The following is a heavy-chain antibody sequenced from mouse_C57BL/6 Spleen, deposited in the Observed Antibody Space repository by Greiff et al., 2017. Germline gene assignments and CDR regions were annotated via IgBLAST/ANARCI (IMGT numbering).Heavy chain of an antibody. CDR3: SGCGYWDWFAD. V-gene: IGHV1-42*01. Sequence: VQLKQSGPELVKPGASVKISCKASGYSFTGYYMNWVKQSPEKSLEWIGEINPSTGGTTYNQKFKDKATLTVDKSSSTAYMQLKSLTSEDSAVYYCSGCGYWDWFADWGQGTLVTVSA. J-gene: IGHJ3*01. D-gene: IGHD2-3*01. CDR2: INPSTGGT. CDR1: GYSFTGYY.